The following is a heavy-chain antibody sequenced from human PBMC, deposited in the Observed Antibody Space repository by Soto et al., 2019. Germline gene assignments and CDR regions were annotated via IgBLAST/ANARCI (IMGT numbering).Heavy chain of an antibody. Sequence: GASVKVSCKAFGYSFTTYYMHWVRQAPGQGLEWLGIINPSGGRTSYAQNFQGRVTMTRDTSTNTVYMELTSLRSEDTAVYYCARDGCITATCAGGGNWFDPWGQGTPVTVSS. J-gene: IGHJ5*02. CDR3: ARDGCITATCAGGGNWFDP. V-gene: IGHV1-46*01. CDR2: INPSGGRT. D-gene: IGHD3-10*01. CDR1: GYSFTTYY.